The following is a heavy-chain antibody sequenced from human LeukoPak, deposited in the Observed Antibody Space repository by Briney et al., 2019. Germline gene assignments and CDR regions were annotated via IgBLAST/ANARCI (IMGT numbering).Heavy chain of an antibody. CDR1: GYSISSGYY. CDR2: IYHSGST. Sequence: SETLSLTCAVSGYSISSGYYWGWIRPPPGKGLEWIRKIYHSGSTYYNPSLKSRVTISVDTSKNQFSLKLSSVTAADTAVYYCARDERSSGWFDPRGQGTPVTVSS. V-gene: IGHV4-38-2*02. CDR3: ARDERSSGWFDP. J-gene: IGHJ5*02. D-gene: IGHD6-19*01.